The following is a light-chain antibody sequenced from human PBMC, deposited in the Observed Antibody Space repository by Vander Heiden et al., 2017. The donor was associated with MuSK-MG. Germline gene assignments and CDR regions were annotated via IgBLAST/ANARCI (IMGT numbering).Light chain of an antibody. J-gene: IGLJ2*01. CDR1: SSDVGGDNY. CDR2: EVS. CDR3: SSYAGSNNLV. V-gene: IGLV2-8*01. Sequence: PPSASGSPGQSVTISCTGTSSDVGGDNYVSWYQQHPGKAPKLMIYEVSKRPSGVPDRFSGSKSGNTASLTVSGRQAEEEADYYCSSYAGSNNLVFGGGTKLTVL.